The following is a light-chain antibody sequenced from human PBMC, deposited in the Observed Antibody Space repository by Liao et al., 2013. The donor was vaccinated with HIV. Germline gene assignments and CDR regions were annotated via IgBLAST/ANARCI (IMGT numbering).Light chain of an antibody. CDR3: QAWDSSVVV. CDR1: KLGDKY. CDR2: QDN. J-gene: IGLJ2*01. Sequence: SYELTQPPSVSVSPGQTASITCSGDKLGDKYVCWYQQKAGQSPVLVIYQDNKRPSGIPERFSGSNSGNTATLTISGTQAMDEADYYCQAWDSSVVVFGGGTKLTVL. V-gene: IGLV3-1*01.